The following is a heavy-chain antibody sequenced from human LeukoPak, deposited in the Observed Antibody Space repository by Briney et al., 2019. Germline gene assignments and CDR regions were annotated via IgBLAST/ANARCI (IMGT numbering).Heavy chain of an antibody. CDR3: ARGIRDYGDYAYYFDY. CDR2: IYHSGST. Sequence: PSQTQSLTCAVSGGSISSGGYSWSWIRQPPGKGLEWIGYIYHSGSTYYNPSLKSRVTISVDRSKNQFSLKLSSVTAADTAVYYCARGIRDYGDYAYYFDYWGQGTLVTVSS. J-gene: IGHJ4*02. CDR1: GGSISSGGYS. D-gene: IGHD4-17*01. V-gene: IGHV4-30-2*01.